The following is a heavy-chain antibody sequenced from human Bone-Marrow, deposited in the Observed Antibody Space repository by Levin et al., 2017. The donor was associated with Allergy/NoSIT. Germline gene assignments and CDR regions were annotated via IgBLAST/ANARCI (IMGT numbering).Heavy chain of an antibody. Sequence: GSLRLSCIVSGASMDTHDWAWIRQPPGKGLEWIGHGYHIGTTNYNPSLYRRATISVDTSKNQFSLNLSSVTAADTAVYYCARFVKSITSYFEHWGPGIMVTVSS. V-gene: IGHV4-59*11. J-gene: IGHJ4*02. CDR2: GYHIGTT. CDR1: GASMDTHD. CDR3: ARFVKSITSYFEH.